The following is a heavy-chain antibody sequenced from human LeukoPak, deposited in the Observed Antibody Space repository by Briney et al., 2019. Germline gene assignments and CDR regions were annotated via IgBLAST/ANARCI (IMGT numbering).Heavy chain of an antibody. Sequence: GGSLRLSCAASGFTFSSYSMNWVRQAPGKGLVWVSRINSDGSSTSYADSVKGRFTISRDNAKNTLYLQMNSLRAEDTAVYYCARGSLLSYGAFDIWGQGTMVTVSS. D-gene: IGHD3-16*01. J-gene: IGHJ3*02. V-gene: IGHV3-74*01. CDR1: GFTFSSYS. CDR3: ARGSLLSYGAFDI. CDR2: INSDGSST.